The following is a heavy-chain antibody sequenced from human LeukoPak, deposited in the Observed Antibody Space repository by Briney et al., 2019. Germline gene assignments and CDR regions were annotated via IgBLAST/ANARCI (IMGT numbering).Heavy chain of an antibody. J-gene: IGHJ6*02. Sequence: GGSLRLSCAASGFTFSSYAMSWVRQAPGKGLEWVSAISGSGGSTYYADSVKGRFTISRDNAKNSLYLQMNSLRAEDTAVYYCAGGFGSGSYYRLYYYYGMDVWGQGTTVTVSS. CDR1: GFTFSSYA. D-gene: IGHD3-10*01. CDR2: ISGSGGST. CDR3: AGGFGSGSYYRLYYYYGMDV. V-gene: IGHV3-23*01.